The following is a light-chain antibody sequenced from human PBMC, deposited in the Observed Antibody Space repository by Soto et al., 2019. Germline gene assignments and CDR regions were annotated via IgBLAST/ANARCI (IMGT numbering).Light chain of an antibody. J-gene: IGKJ1*01. CDR2: AAS. V-gene: IGKV1-27*01. Sequence: DIQMTQSPSSLSASVGDRVTITCRASQGISSYLAWYQQKPGKVPKLLISAASTLQSGVPSRFSGGGSGTHFTLTISSLQPEDVAVYYCHQYDNWPRTFGQGTKV. CDR1: QGISSY. CDR3: HQYDNWPRT.